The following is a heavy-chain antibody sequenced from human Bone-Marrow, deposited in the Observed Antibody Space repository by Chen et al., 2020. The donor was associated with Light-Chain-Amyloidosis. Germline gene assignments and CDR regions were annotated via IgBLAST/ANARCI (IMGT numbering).Heavy chain of an antibody. CDR2: IYPDDSDA. J-gene: IGHJ4*02. CDR1: GYTFPNYW. CDR3: ARRRDGYNFDY. D-gene: IGHD5-12*01. V-gene: IGHV5-51*01. Sequence: EVQLEQSGPEVIKPGESLKISCKGSGYTFPNYWIGWVRHMPGKGLEWMGVIYPDDSDARYSPSFVGQVTISADKSITTAYLQWRSLKASDTAMYYCARRRDGYNFDYWGQGTLVTVSS.